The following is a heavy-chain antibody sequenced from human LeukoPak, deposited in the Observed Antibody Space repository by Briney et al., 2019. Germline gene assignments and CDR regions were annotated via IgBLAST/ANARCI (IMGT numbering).Heavy chain of an antibody. CDR3: ARDGKLTGAPYFDY. CDR2: IIPILGIA. CDR1: GGTFSSYT. V-gene: IGHV1-69*04. Sequence: SVKVSCKASGGTFSSYTISWVRQAPGQGLEWMGRIIPILGIANYAQKFQGRVTITADKSTSTAYMELSSLRSEDTAVYYCARDGKLTGAPYFDYWGQGTLVTVSS. D-gene: IGHD7-27*01. J-gene: IGHJ4*02.